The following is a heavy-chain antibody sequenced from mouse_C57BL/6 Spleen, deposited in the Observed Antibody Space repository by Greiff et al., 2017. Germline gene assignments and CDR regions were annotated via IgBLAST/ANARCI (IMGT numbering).Heavy chain of an antibody. CDR1: GYTFTDYY. J-gene: IGHJ1*03. Sequence: EVQLQQSGPELVKPGASVKISCKASGYTFTDYYMNWVKQSHGKSLEWIGDINPNNGGTSYNQKFKGKATLTVDKSSSTAYMELRSLTSADSAVYYCARGVLRYWYFDVWGTGTTVTVSS. CDR2: INPNNGGT. D-gene: IGHD1-1*01. CDR3: ARGVLRYWYFDV. V-gene: IGHV1-26*01.